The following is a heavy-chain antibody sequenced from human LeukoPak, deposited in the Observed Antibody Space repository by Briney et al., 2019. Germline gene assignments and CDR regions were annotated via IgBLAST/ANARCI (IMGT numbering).Heavy chain of an antibody. J-gene: IGHJ5*02. CDR1: GFTFSSYG. V-gene: IGHV3-23*01. CDR3: ARSWDRITFVGFHP. D-gene: IGHD3-16*01. CDR2: ISGSGGST. Sequence: PGGSLRLSCAASGFTFSSYGMSWVRQAPGKGLEWVSAISGSGGSTYYADSVKGRFTISRDNTKNSLFLQMNSLRADDTAVYYCARSWDRITFVGFHPWGQGTLVTVSS.